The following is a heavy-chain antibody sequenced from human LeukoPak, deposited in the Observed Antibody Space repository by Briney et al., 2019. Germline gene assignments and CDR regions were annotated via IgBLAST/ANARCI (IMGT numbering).Heavy chain of an antibody. Sequence: SETLSPTCTVSGGSISSYYWSWIRQPPGKGLEWIVYIYYSENTNYNPSLKRRVTISVDTSKNQFSLKLSSVTAADTAMYYCARGMGGNWFDPWGQGTLVTVSS. V-gene: IGHV4-59*01. J-gene: IGHJ5*02. CDR2: IYYSENT. D-gene: IGHD2-8*01. CDR3: ARGMGGNWFDP. CDR1: GGSISSYY.